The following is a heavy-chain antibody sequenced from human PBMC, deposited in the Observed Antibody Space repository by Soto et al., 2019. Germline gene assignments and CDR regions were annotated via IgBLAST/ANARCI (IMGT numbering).Heavy chain of an antibody. V-gene: IGHV3-30*18. CDR1: GFSFSSYG. CDR3: AKESNYYCMDV. Sequence: GSSLRLSCAASGFSFSSYGLHCVRQAPGKGLEWLAVISYDRSNKYYADSVKGRFTISRDNSKNTLYLQMNSLRAEDTAVYYCAKESNYYCMDVWGQGTTVTVSS. J-gene: IGHJ6*02. CDR2: ISYDRSNK.